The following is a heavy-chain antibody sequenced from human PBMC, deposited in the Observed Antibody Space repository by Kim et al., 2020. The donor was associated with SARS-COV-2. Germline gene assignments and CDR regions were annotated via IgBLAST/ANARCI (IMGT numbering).Heavy chain of an antibody. Sequence: SETLSLTCTVSGGSISSYYWIWIRQPPGKGLEWIGYIYYSGSTNYNPSLKSRVTISVDTSKNQFSLKLSSVTAADTAVYYCARVSVPTMVRGGYYYGMDVWGQGTTVTVSS. J-gene: IGHJ6*02. V-gene: IGHV4-59*01. CDR3: ARVSVPTMVRGGYYYGMDV. CDR2: IYYSGST. D-gene: IGHD3-10*01. CDR1: GGSISSYY.